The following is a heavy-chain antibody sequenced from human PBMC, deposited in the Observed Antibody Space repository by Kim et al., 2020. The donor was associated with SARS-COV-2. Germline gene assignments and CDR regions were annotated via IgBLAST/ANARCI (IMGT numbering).Heavy chain of an antibody. D-gene: IGHD2-15*01. CDR1: GGSFSGYY. V-gene: IGHV4-34*01. CDR2: INHSGST. J-gene: IGHJ4*02. CDR3: ARRLVGLSDY. Sequence: SETLSLTCAVYGGSFSGYYWSWIRQPPGKGLEWIGEINHSGSTNYNPSLKSRVTISVDTSKNQFSLKLSSVTAADTAVYYCARRLVGLSDYWGQGTLVTVSS.